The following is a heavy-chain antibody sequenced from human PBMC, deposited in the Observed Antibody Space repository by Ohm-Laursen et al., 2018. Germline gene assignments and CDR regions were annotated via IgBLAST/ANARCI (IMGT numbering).Heavy chain of an antibody. CDR2: IYHSEST. Sequence: TLSLTCTVSGGSISSGGYYWSWIRQHPVKGLEWIGYIYHSESTYYNPSLNGRVTMSLDTSKNQFSLKLRSVTAADTALYYCARWSGSYGGGWFDPWGQGTLVTVS. D-gene: IGHD1-26*01. CDR3: ARWSGSYGGGWFDP. CDR1: GGSISSGGYY. V-gene: IGHV4-31*03. J-gene: IGHJ5*02.